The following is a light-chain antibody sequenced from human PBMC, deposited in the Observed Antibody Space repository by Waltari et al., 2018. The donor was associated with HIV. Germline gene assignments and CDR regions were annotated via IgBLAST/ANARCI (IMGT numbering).Light chain of an antibody. J-gene: IGKJ1*01. CDR2: KAS. V-gene: IGKV1-5*03. CDR3: QQYNNDAWT. Sequence: DIQMTQSPSTLSARVGERVTMICWASQNISTWLAWYRQKPGRAPNILISKASNLETGVSSRFSGSGTGTEFTLAINSLQPDDVGNYFCQQYNNDAWTFGQGTKVEIK. CDR1: QNISTW.